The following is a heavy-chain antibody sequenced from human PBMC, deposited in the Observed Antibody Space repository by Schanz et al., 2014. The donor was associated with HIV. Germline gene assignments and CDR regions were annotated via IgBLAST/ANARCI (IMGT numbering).Heavy chain of an antibody. J-gene: IGHJ3*02. CDR1: GFTFSTYG. CDR2: ISDDGSDT. V-gene: IGHV3-30*03. Sequence: QVQLVESGGGVVQPGRSLRLSCAASGFTFSTYGMHWVRQAPGKGLEWVAFISDDGSDTYYVDSVKGRFTISRDNSKNTLYLQMNSRRAEDTAIYYCARSPDWAGTDAFDIWGQGTMVTVSS. CDR3: ARSPDWAGTDAFDI. D-gene: IGHD6-19*01.